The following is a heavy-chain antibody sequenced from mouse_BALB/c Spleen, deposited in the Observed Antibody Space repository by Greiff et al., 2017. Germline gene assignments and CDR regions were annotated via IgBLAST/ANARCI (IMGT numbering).Heavy chain of an antibody. Sequence: EVQGVESGGGLVKPGGSLKLSCAASGFTFSSYGMSWVRQTPDKRLEWVATISSGGSYTYYPDSVKGRFTISRDNAKNTLYLQMSSLKSEDTAMYYCARDGSSSWFAYWGQGTLVTVSA. CDR2: ISSGGSYT. J-gene: IGHJ3*01. CDR1: GFTFSSYG. CDR3: ARDGSSSWFAY. V-gene: IGHV5-6*01. D-gene: IGHD1-1*01.